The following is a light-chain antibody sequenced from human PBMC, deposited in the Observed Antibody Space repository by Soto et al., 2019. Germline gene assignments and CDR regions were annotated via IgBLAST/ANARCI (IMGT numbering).Light chain of an antibody. Sequence: QSVLTQPASVFGSPGQSITISCTGNSSVVGAYNYASWYQQYPGEAPKVIIYDVSHRPAGVSNRFPGSKSGNTASLTISGLQTQDEADYYCSSYTSATTYVFGTGTKVTVL. CDR3: SSYTSATTYV. J-gene: IGLJ1*01. V-gene: IGLV2-14*01. CDR1: SSVVGAYNY. CDR2: DVS.